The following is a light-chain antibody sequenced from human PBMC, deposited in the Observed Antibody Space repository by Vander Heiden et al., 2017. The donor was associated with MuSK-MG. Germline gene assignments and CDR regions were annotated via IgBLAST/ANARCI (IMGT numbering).Light chain of an antibody. CDR1: SSHIVSNT. Sequence: QSVLPQPPSASGTPGQMVPISCSGSSSHIVSNTVTWSQQLSGTAPKLLIYSNEQRTSGGPDRFSGSKSGTPASRAISGLRSEEEADYYCAAWDETLNGPVFGGGTKLTVL. CDR3: AAWDETLNGPV. CDR2: SNE. V-gene: IGLV1-44*01. J-gene: IGLJ2*01.